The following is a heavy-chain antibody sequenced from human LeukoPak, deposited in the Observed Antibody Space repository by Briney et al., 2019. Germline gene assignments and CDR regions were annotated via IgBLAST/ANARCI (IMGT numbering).Heavy chain of an antibody. CDR1: GFTFSNYW. CDR3: ARTGFSSARGDY. J-gene: IGHJ4*02. D-gene: IGHD6-19*01. Sequence: GGSLRLSCAASGFTFSNYWMHWVRQAPGTGLVWVSRINGDGSTTNYADSVKGRFTISRDNAKSTLYLQMNSLSAEDTAVYYCARTGFSSARGDYWGQGTLVTVSS. V-gene: IGHV3-74*01. CDR2: INGDGSTT.